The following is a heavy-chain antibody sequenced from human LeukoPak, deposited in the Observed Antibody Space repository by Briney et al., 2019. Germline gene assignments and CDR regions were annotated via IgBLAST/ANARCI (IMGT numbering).Heavy chain of an antibody. CDR3: ARDGRVATIAGRPYYYYGMDV. J-gene: IGHJ6*02. V-gene: IGHV4-31*03. D-gene: IGHD5-12*01. CDR2: IYYSGST. CDR1: GGSISSGGYY. Sequence: SSETLSLTCTVSGGSISSGGYYWSWIRQHPGKGLEWIGYIYYSGSTYYNPSLKSRVTISVDTSKNQFSLKLSSVTAADTAVYYCARDGRVATIAGRPYYYYGMDVWGQGTTVTSP.